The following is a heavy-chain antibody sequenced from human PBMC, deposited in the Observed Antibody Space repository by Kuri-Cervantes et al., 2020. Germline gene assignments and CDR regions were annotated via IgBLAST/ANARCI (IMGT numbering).Heavy chain of an antibody. CDR2: INPNSGGT. Sequence: ASVKVSCKASGYTFTGYYMHWVRQAPGQGLEWMGWINPNSGGTNYAQKFQGRVTMTRDTSISTAYMELSRLRSDDTAVYYCARPKKGQQGVLRFDYWGQGTLVTVSS. J-gene: IGHJ4*02. D-gene: IGHD6-13*01. V-gene: IGHV1-2*02. CDR1: GYTFTGYY. CDR3: ARPKKGQQGVLRFDY.